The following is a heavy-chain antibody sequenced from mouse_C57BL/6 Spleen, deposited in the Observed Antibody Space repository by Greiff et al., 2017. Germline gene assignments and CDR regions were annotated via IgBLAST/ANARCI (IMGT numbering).Heavy chain of an antibody. Sequence: QVQLQQPGAELVKPGASVKVSCKASGYTFTSYWLHWVKQRPGQGLEWIGRIHPSDSDTNYNQKFKGKATLTVDKSTSTAYMQLSSLTSEDSAVYYCASCSHYYAMDYWGQGTSVTVSS. CDR1: GYTFTSYW. V-gene: IGHV1-74*01. J-gene: IGHJ4*01. CDR3: ASCSHYYAMDY. CDR2: IHPSDSDT.